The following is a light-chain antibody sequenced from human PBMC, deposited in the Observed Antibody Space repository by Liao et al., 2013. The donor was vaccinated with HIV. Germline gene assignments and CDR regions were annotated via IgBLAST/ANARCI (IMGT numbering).Light chain of an antibody. CDR1: NIGSKS. Sequence: SYVLTQPPSVSVAPGKTARITCGGNNIGSKSVHWYLQKPGQAPVLVMYQNVNRPSGIPERFSGSKSGNTATLTISGTQAVDEADYYCQTWDRNTVIFGGGTKLTVL. CDR2: QNV. CDR3: QTWDRNTVI. V-gene: IGLV3-21*01. J-gene: IGLJ2*01.